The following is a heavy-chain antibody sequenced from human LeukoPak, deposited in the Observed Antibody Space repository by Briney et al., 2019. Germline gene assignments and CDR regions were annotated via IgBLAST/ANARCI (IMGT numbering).Heavy chain of an antibody. D-gene: IGHD1-7*01. J-gene: IGHJ4*02. CDR1: GLTFSIYS. Sequence: PGGSLRLSCAASGLTFSIYSMNWVRQAPGKGLEWVSYISSSSSTLYYADSVKGRFTISRDNAKNSLYLQMNSLRAEDTAVYYCAGGADWNYYFDYWGQGTLVTVSS. CDR3: AGGADWNYYFDY. V-gene: IGHV3-48*01. CDR2: ISSSSSTL.